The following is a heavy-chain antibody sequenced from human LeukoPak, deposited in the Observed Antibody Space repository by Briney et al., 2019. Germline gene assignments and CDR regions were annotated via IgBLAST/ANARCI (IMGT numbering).Heavy chain of an antibody. V-gene: IGHV3-23*01. Sequence: GGSLRLSCAASGFTFNTYAMTWVRQAPGKGLEWVSSIIGIGGSTYYADSVKGRFTISRDNSKSTLHLHMNSLRAEDTAVYFCAKDPGGGSYYFDSWGQGTQVTVS. CDR2: IIGIGGST. CDR1: GFTFNTYA. D-gene: IGHD5-12*01. CDR3: AKDPGGGSYYFDS. J-gene: IGHJ4*02.